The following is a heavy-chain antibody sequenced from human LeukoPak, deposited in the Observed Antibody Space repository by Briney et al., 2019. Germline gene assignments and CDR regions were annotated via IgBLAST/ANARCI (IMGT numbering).Heavy chain of an antibody. Sequence: ASVKVSCKASGYTFTSYGISWVRQAPGQGLEWMGWISAYNGNTNYAQKLQGRVTMTTDTSTSTAYMELRSLRSVDTAVYYCARVKSVAAAGYFDYWGQGTLVTVSS. CDR2: ISAYNGNT. D-gene: IGHD6-13*01. J-gene: IGHJ4*02. CDR1: GYTFTSYG. CDR3: ARVKSVAAAGYFDY. V-gene: IGHV1-18*01.